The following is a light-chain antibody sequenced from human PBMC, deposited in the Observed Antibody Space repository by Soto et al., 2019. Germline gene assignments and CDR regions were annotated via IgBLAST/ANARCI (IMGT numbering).Light chain of an antibody. J-gene: IGLJ2*01. CDR3: SSYTTNSVVI. CDR1: SSDVGRYDY. Sequence: QSVLTQPASVSGSPGQSITISCTGTSSDVGRYDYVSWSQQHPGRAPKLLIYDVTNRPSGVSTRFSGSKSGNTASLTISGLQPEDEADYYCSSYTTNSVVIFGGGTKLTVL. V-gene: IGLV2-14*01. CDR2: DVT.